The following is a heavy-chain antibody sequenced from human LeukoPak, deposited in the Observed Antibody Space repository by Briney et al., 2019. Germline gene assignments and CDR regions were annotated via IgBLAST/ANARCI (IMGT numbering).Heavy chain of an antibody. CDR2: INPSGGST. CDR3: AGSGYYPNRLFY. Sequence: ASVKVSCKASGYTFTSYYMHWVRQAPGQGLEWMGIINPSGGSTSYAQKFQGRVTMTRDMSTSTVYMELSSLRSEDTAVYYCAGSGYYPNRLFYWGQGTLVTVSS. V-gene: IGHV1-46*01. CDR1: GYTFTSYY. J-gene: IGHJ4*02. D-gene: IGHD3-22*01.